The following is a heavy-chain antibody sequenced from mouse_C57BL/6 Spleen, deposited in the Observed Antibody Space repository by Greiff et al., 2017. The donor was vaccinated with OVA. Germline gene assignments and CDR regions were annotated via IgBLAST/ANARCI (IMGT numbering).Heavy chain of an antibody. CDR2: INPNNGGT. V-gene: IGHV1-18*01. J-gene: IGHJ4*01. CDR3: ARGRFFQGAMDY. CDR1: GYTFTDYN. Sequence: EVKLQESGPELVKPGASVKIPCKASGYTFTDYNMDWVKQSHGKSLEWIGDINPNNGGTIYNQKFKGKATLTVDKSSSTAYMELRSLTSEDTAVYYCARGRFFQGAMDYWGQGTSVTVSS.